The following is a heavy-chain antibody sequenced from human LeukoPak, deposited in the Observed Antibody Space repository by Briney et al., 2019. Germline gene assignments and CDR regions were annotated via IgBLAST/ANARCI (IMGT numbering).Heavy chain of an antibody. CDR1: GGSISSGGYY. J-gene: IGHJ5*02. D-gene: IGHD5-12*01. CDR2: IYYSGST. Sequence: PSETLSLTCTVSGGSISSGGYYWSWLRQHPGKGLEWIGYIYYSGSTYYNPSLKSRVTISVDTSKNQFSLKLSSVSAADTAVYYCARDSGYQGDNWFDPWGQGTLVTVSS. CDR3: ARDSGYQGDNWFDP. V-gene: IGHV4-31*03.